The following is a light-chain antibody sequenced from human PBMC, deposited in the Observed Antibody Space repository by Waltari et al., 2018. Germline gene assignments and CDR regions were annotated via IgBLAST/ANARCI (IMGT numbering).Light chain of an antibody. CDR2: EVS. J-gene: IGLJ2*01. CDR3: SSYAGSKNVV. V-gene: IGLV2-8*01. CDR1: SSDVGGYNY. Sequence: QSALTQPPSASGSPGQSVTISCTGTSSDVGGYNYVSWYQQHPRKAPKLMIYEVSKRPSGVPDRFSGPRSGNTASLTVSGLQAEDEADYYCSSYAGSKNVVFGGGTKLTVL.